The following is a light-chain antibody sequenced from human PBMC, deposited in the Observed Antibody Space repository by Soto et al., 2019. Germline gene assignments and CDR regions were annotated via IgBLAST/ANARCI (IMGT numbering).Light chain of an antibody. J-gene: IGKJ1*01. V-gene: IGKV1-5*01. CDR3: QQYGSSPPWT. Sequence: DFQMTQSPSTLSASVGDRVTITCRASQSIRSRLAWFQQKPGKAPKLLIYDASSLESGVPDRFSGSGSGTDFTLTISRLEPEDFAVYYCQQYGSSPPWTFGQGTKVDIK. CDR2: DAS. CDR1: QSIRSR.